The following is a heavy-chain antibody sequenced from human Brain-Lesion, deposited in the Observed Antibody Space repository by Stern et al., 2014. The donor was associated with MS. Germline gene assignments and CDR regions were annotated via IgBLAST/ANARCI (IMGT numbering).Heavy chain of an antibody. CDR3: AGGLGF. V-gene: IGHV3-43D*03. CDR2: ITWDGGST. CDR1: GFTFDDYA. Sequence: EVQLVESGGVVVQPGGSLRLSCAASGFTFDDYAMHWVRQAPGKGLEWVSLITWDGGSTYYPDSVKGRFSISRDNRKSFLYPEMNSLRPEDTALYYCAGGLGFWGRGTLVTVSS. D-gene: IGHD2-21*01. J-gene: IGHJ4*02.